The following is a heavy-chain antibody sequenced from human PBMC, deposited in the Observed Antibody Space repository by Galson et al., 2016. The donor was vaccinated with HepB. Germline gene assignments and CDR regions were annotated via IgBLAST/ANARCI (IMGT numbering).Heavy chain of an antibody. CDR3: ASGYDDAFDI. D-gene: IGHD5-18*01. CDR1: RGSISSYY. J-gene: IGHJ3*02. V-gene: IGHV4-59*12. CDR2: IYYSGST. Sequence: SETLSLTCSVSRGSISSYYWSWIRQPPGKGLEWIGYIYYSGSTNYNPSLKSRVTISVDTSKNQFSLGLSSVTAADTAVYYCASGYDDAFDIWGQGTMVTVSS.